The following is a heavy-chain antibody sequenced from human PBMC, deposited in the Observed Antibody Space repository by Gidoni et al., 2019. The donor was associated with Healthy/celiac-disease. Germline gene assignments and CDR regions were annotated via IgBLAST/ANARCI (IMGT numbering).Heavy chain of an antibody. CDR2: INPNSGGT. CDR3: ATAYSSSSPTSIYFDY. Sequence: QVQLVQSGAEVKKPGASVKVSCKASGYTFTGYYMHWVRQAPGQGLEWMGRINPNSGGTNYAQKFQGRVTMTRDTSISTAYMELSRLRSDDTAVYYCATAYSSSSPTSIYFDYWGQGTLVTVSS. J-gene: IGHJ4*02. CDR1: GYTFTGYY. V-gene: IGHV1-2*06. D-gene: IGHD6-6*01.